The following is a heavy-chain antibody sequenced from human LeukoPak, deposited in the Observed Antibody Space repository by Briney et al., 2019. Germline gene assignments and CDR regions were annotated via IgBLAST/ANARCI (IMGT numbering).Heavy chain of an antibody. Sequence: GESLQISCKGSGYSFTSYWIGWVRQLPGKGREWMGIIYPGASDTRYSPSFQGQVTISADKSISTAYLQWSSLQASDTAIYYCARLQLGRGFVDYWGQGTLVTVSS. CDR1: GYSFTSYW. D-gene: IGHD6-6*01. V-gene: IGHV5-51*01. CDR2: IYPGASDT. J-gene: IGHJ4*02. CDR3: ARLQLGRGFVDY.